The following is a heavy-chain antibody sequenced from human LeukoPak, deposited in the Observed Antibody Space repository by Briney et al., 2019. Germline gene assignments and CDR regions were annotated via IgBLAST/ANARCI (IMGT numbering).Heavy chain of an antibody. CDR1: GFTFSGYS. J-gene: IGHJ6*03. CDR2: ISSSSSYI. V-gene: IGHV3-21*01. CDR3: ARDRAGGYYDFWSGYYNYYYMDV. Sequence: GGSLRLSCAASGFTFSGYSMNWVRQAPGKGLEWVSSISSSSSYIYYADSVKGRFTISRDNAKNSLYLQMNSLRAEDTAVYYCARDRAGGYYDFWSGYYNYYYMDVWGKGTTVTVSS. D-gene: IGHD3-3*01.